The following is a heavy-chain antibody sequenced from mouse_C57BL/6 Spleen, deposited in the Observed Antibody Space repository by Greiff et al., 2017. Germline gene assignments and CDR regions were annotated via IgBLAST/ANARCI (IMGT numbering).Heavy chain of an antibody. D-gene: IGHD6-1*01. Sequence: VQVVESGAELARPGASVKMSCKASGYTFTSYTMHWVKQRPGQGLEWIGYINPSSGYTKYNQKFKDKATLTADKSSSTAYMQLSSLTSEDSAVYYCARSDSNLAWFAYWGQGTLVTVSA. CDR3: ARSDSNLAWFAY. CDR2: INPSSGYT. CDR1: GYTFTSYT. J-gene: IGHJ3*01. V-gene: IGHV1-4*01.